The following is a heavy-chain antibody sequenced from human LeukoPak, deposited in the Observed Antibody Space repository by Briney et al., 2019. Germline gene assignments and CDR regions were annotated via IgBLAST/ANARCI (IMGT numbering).Heavy chain of an antibody. CDR1: GFNLGTYS. V-gene: IGHV3-48*01. Sequence: PGGSLRLSCAASGFNLGTYSMNWVRQAPGKGLEWVSYISSSGSTMYYADSVKGRFTISRDNAKNSLYLQMNSLRAEDTAVFYCARDQWSSPSHWGQGTLVTVSS. D-gene: IGHD2-15*01. CDR3: ARDQWSSPSH. CDR2: ISSSGSTM. J-gene: IGHJ4*02.